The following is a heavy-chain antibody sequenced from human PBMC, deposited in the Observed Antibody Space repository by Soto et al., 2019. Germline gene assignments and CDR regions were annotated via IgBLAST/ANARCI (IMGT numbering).Heavy chain of an antibody. CDR1: CGSISSSSYY. CDR2: IYYSGST. D-gene: IGHD6-13*01. V-gene: IGHV4-39*01. Sequence: SETLSLTCTVSCGSISSSSYYWGWIRQPPGEGLERIGSIYYSGSTYYNPSLKSRVTISVDTSKNQFSMKLSSVTAADTAVYYCARRSSSSWGVGYWGQGTLVTVS. CDR3: ARRSSSSWGVGY. J-gene: IGHJ4*02.